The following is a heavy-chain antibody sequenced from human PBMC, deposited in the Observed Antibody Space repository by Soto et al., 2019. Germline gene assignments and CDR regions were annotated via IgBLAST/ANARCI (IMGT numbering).Heavy chain of an antibody. CDR2: ISYDGSNK. J-gene: IGHJ4*02. D-gene: IGHD3-10*01. CDR3: ARDEAGFYYGSGSYYNEFDY. Sequence: GGSLRLSCAASGFTFSSYAMHWVRQAPGKGLEWVAVISYDGSNKYYADSVKGRFTISRDNSKNTLYLQMNSLRAEDTAVYYCARDEAGFYYGSGSYYNEFDYWGQGTLVTVSS. V-gene: IGHV3-30-3*01. CDR1: GFTFSSYA.